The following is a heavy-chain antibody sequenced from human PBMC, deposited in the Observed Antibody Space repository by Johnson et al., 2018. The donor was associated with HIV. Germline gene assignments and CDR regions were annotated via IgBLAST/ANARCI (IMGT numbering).Heavy chain of an antibody. D-gene: IGHD5-18*01. V-gene: IGHV3-30*04. Sequence: QVQLVESGGGVVQPGGSLRLSCAASGFTFNSYSMRWVRQAPGKGLEWVAVISHDGSNKYYVDSVKGRFTISRDNSKNTLYLQMNSLRAEDTAVYYCARDMGTAMVDDAFDIWGQGTMVTVSS. CDR1: GFTFNSYS. CDR2: ISHDGSNK. J-gene: IGHJ3*02. CDR3: ARDMGTAMVDDAFDI.